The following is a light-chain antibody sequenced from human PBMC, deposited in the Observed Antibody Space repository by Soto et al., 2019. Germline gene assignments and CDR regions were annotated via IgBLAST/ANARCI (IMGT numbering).Light chain of an antibody. Sequence: QSALTQPASVSGSPGQSITISCTGTRSDIDAYNFVSWYQQHPGEVPKLILYDVNVRPSGVSNRFSGSKSGNTASLTISGLQAEDEADYYCTSWTTSTTMIFGGGTQLTVL. CDR3: TSWTTSTTMI. J-gene: IGLJ2*01. CDR2: DVN. CDR1: RSDIDAYNF. V-gene: IGLV2-14*03.